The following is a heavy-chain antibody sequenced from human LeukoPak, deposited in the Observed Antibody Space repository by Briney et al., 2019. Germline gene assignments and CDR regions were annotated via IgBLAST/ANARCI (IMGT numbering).Heavy chain of an antibody. CDR1: GFTVSSNY. CDR2: IYSDGST. J-gene: IGHJ4*02. V-gene: IGHV3-53*01. Sequence: GGSLRLSCAASGFTVSSNYMSWVRQAPGKGLEWVSEIYSDGSTYYAASVKGRFSISRDSSKNTVYLQMNSLKTEDTAVYYCTRDQTPYYWGQGTLVTVSS. CDR3: TRDQTPYY.